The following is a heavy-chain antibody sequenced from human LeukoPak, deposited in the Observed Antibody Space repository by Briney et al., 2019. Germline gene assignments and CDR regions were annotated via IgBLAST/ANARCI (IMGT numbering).Heavy chain of an antibody. Sequence: GASVKVSCKASGYTFTTYNINWVRQAPGQGLEWMGWISGYNGNTKYAQKVQGRVTMTTDTSTSTAYMELRSLRSDDTAVYYCARDQTQIWFGEGLWYFDYWGQGTLVTVSS. CDR1: GYTFTTYN. D-gene: IGHD3-10*01. CDR2: ISGYNGNT. V-gene: IGHV1-18*01. J-gene: IGHJ4*02. CDR3: ARDQTQIWFGEGLWYFDY.